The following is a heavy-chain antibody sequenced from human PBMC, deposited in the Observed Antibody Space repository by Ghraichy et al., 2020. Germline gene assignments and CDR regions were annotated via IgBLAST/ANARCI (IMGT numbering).Heavy chain of an antibody. V-gene: IGHV1-58*01. CDR2: IVVGSGNT. D-gene: IGHD5-18*01. Sequence: SVKVSCKASGFTFTSSAVQWVRQARGQRLEWIGWIVVGSGNTNYAQKFQERVTITRDMSTSTAYMELSSLRSEDTAVYYCAAESSSVDTAMDDAFDIWGQGTMVTVSS. J-gene: IGHJ3*02. CDR3: AAESSSVDTAMDDAFDI. CDR1: GFTFTSSA.